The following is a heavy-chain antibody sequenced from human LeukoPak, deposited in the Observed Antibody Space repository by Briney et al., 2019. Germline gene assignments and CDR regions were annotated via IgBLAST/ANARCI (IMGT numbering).Heavy chain of an antibody. CDR1: GFTFSSYA. CDR2: ISGSGGST. J-gene: IGHJ4*02. Sequence: PGGSLRLSCAASGFTFSSYAMSWVRQAPGKGLEWVSAISGSGGSTYYADSVKGRFPISRDNPRNTLYLQMNSLRAEDTALYYCAIMHPYYDGNGYWVQWGQGTLVTVSS. D-gene: IGHD3-22*01. CDR3: AIMHPYYDGNGYWVQ. V-gene: IGHV3-23*01.